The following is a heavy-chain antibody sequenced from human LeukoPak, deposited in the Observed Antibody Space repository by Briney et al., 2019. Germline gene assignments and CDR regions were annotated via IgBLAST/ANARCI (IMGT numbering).Heavy chain of an antibody. J-gene: IGHJ4*02. CDR1: GFTFSSYV. Sequence: PGGSLRLSCAASGFTFSSYVMTWVRQAPGKGLEWVSVISGSGGSTYYADSVKGRFTISRDNSENTLYLQMNSLRAEDTAVYYCAKMQDIVVVPAAMASQGFDYWGQGTLVTVSS. CDR2: ISGSGGST. V-gene: IGHV3-23*01. D-gene: IGHD2-2*01. CDR3: AKMQDIVVVPAAMASQGFDY.